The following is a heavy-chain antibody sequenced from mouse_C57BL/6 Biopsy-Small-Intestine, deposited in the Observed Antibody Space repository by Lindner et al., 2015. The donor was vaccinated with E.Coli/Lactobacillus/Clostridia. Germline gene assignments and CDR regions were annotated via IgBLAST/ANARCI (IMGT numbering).Heavy chain of an antibody. CDR2: IIPTLNQA. V-gene: IGHV1-74*01. J-gene: IGHJ3*01. D-gene: IGHD2-13*01. CDR3: ARDPRNYGDYDAFDI. Sequence: SVKVSCKASGGPFSSLWYRLGASGPGQGLEWVGRIIPTLNQAKYSQKFQGRVTITADRSTSTVYMELNSLRSEDTAVYYCARDPRNYGDYDAFDIWAQGTMVTVS. CDR1: GGPFSSLW.